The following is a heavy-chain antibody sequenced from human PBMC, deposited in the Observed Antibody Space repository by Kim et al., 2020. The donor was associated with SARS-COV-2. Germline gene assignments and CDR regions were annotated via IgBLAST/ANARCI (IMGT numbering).Heavy chain of an antibody. J-gene: IGHJ6*02. D-gene: IGHD4-17*01. V-gene: IGHV1-18*01. CDR3: ARDCTVTTHLYYYYGMDV. CDR2: ISAYNGNT. CDR1: GYTFTSYG. Sequence: ASVKVSCKASGYTFTSYGISWVRQAPGQGLEWMGWISAYNGNTNYAQKLQGRVTMTTDTSTSTAYMELRSLRSDDTAVYYCARDCTVTTHLYYYYGMDVWGQGTTVTVSS.